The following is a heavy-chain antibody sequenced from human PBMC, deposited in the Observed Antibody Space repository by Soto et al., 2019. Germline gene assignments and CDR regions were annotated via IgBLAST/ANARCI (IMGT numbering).Heavy chain of an antibody. D-gene: IGHD6-19*01. V-gene: IGHV5-51*01. CDR2: IYPGDSDT. CDR1: GYSFTSYW. J-gene: IGHJ6*02. CDR3: ARQEWLDTDYYYGMDV. Sequence: PGESLKISCKGSGYSFTSYWIGWVRQMPGKGLEWMGIIYPGDSDTRYSPSFQGQVTISADKSISTAYLQWSSLKASDTAMYYCARQEWLDTDYYYGMDVWGQGTTVTVSS.